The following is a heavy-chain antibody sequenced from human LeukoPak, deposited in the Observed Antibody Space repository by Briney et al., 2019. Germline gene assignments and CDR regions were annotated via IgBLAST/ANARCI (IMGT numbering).Heavy chain of an antibody. D-gene: IGHD3-3*01. J-gene: IGHJ4*02. Sequence: PSQTLSLTCTVSGGSISSGGYYWNWIRQPPGKGLEWIGYIYHSGSTYYNPSLKSRVTISVDRSKNQFSLKLSSVTAADTAVYYCARGREAYYDFWSGYYYYFDYWGQGTLVTVSS. CDR3: ARGREAYYDFWSGYYYYFDY. CDR1: GGSISSGGYY. V-gene: IGHV4-30-2*01. CDR2: IYHSGST.